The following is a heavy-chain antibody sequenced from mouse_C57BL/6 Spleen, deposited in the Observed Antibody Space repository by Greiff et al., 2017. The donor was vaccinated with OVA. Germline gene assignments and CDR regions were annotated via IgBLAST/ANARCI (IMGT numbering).Heavy chain of an antibody. CDR3: ASYYGSHFDY. CDR1: GYTFTDYY. J-gene: IGHJ2*01. V-gene: IGHV1-26*01. D-gene: IGHD1-1*01. CDR2: INPNNGGT. Sequence: VQLQQSGPELVKPGASVKISCKASGYTFTDYYMNWVKQSHGKSLEWIGDINPNNGGTSYNQKFKGKATLTVDKSSSTAYMERRSLTSEDSAVYYCASYYGSHFDYWGQGTTLTVAS.